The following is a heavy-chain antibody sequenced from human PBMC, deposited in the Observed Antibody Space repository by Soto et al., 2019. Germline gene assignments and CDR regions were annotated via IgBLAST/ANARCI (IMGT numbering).Heavy chain of an antibody. J-gene: IGHJ6*02. Sequence: QVQLQESGPGLVKPSETLALTCIVSGASISGYYWSWVRQPAGKGLEWIGRFYTSGSANTNYNPSLKSRVTTSVDTSKNHFSLKMTSVTAADTAVYYGGREAGGGGYCSGGSCYGMDVWGQGTTVTVSS. CDR1: GASISGYY. CDR2: FYTSGSANT. D-gene: IGHD2-15*01. V-gene: IGHV4-4*07. CDR3: GREAGGGGYCSGGSCYGMDV.